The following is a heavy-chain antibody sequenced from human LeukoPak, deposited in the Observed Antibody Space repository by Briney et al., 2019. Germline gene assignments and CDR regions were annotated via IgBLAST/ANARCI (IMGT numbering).Heavy chain of an antibody. D-gene: IGHD4-23*01. J-gene: IGHJ4*02. CDR3: ARETPGGYLDY. CDR2: IYYSGST. V-gene: IGHV4-59*01. CDR1: GGSISSYY. Sequence: PSETLSLTCTVSGGSISSYYWSWIRQPPGKGLEWIGYIYYSGSTNYNPSLKSRVTISVDTSKNQFSLKLSSVTAADTAVYYCARETPGGYLDYWGQGTLVTVSS.